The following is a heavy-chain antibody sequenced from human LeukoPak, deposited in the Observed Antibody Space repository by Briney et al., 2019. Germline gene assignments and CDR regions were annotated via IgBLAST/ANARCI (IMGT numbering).Heavy chain of an antibody. V-gene: IGHV3-33*01. CDR2: IWYDGGNK. J-gene: IGHJ4*02. D-gene: IGHD2-15*01. CDR1: GFTFSNYG. CDR3: ARGAYCSGGSCPYFDS. Sequence: GRSLRLSCAASGFTFSNYGIHWVRQAPGKGLEWVAVIWYDGGNKQYGDSVKGRFTISRDNSKNTLYLQMNSLRAEDTAVYYCARGAYCSGGSCPYFDSWGQGTLVTVSS.